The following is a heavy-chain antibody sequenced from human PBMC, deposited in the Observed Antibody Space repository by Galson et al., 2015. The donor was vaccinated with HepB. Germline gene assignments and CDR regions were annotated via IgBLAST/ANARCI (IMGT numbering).Heavy chain of an antibody. CDR2: INWNGGST. V-gene: IGHV3-20*04. Sequence: SLRLSCAASGFTFDDYGMSWVRQAPGKGLEWVSGINWNGGSTGYADSVKGRFTISRDNAKNSLYLQMNSLRAEDTALYYCARRGTLHDYYYYGMDVWGQGTTVTVSS. D-gene: IGHD1-26*01. J-gene: IGHJ6*02. CDR3: ARRGTLHDYYYYGMDV. CDR1: GFTFDDYG.